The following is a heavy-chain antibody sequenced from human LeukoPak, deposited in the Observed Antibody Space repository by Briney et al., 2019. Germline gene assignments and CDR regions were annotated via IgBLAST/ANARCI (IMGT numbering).Heavy chain of an antibody. D-gene: IGHD6-13*01. V-gene: IGHV4-61*02. CDR2: IYTSGST. CDR3: ARQQRGYYFDY. CDR1: GGSISSGSYY. J-gene: IGHJ4*02. Sequence: NPSQTRSLTCTVSGGSISSGSYYWSWIRQPAGKGLEWIGRIYTSGSTNYNPSLKSRVTISVDTSKNQFSLKLSSVTAADAAVYYCARQQRGYYFDYWGQGTLVTVSS.